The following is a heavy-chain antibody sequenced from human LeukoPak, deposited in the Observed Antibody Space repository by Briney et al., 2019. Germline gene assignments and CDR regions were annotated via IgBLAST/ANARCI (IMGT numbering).Heavy chain of an antibody. J-gene: IGHJ4*02. V-gene: IGHV3-74*01. Sequence: GGSLRLSCAASGFTFSTYWMHWVRHAPGKGLVWGSRTNSDGSSTTYADSVKGRFTISRDNAKNTLDLQMNILRAEDTAVYYCASGYYYGSGSPDYGGQGTLVTVSS. D-gene: IGHD3-10*01. CDR1: GFTFSTYW. CDR3: ASGYYYGSGSPDY. CDR2: TNSDGSST.